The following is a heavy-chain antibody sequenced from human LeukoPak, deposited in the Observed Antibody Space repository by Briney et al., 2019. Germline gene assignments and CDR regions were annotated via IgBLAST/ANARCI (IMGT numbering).Heavy chain of an antibody. Sequence: PGGSLRLSCAASEFSVKYNYMTWVRQAPGKGLEWVSAISGSGGSTYYADSVKGRFTISRDNSKNTLYLQMNSLRAEDTAVYYCAKVGVDVLRYFDWSTRPGYFDYWGQGTLVTVSS. CDR3: AKVGVDVLRYFDWSTRPGYFDY. CDR1: EFSVKYNY. D-gene: IGHD3-9*01. CDR2: ISGSGGST. J-gene: IGHJ4*02. V-gene: IGHV3-23*01.